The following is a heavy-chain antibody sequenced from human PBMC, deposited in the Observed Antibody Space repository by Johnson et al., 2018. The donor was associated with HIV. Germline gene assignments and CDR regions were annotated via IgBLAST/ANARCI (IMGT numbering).Heavy chain of an antibody. J-gene: IGHJ3*02. CDR3: AKDLPPMILVGGDAFDI. CDR2: INWNGGST. CDR1: GFTFDDYG. Sequence: VQLVESGGGVVRPGGSLRLSCAASGFTFDDYGMSWVRQAPGPGLEWVSGINWNGGSTGYADSVKGRFHNSRDNSKNTLYLQMNSLRAEDTAVYYCAKDLPPMILVGGDAFDIWGQGTMVTVSS. V-gene: IGHV3-20*04. D-gene: IGHD3-22*01.